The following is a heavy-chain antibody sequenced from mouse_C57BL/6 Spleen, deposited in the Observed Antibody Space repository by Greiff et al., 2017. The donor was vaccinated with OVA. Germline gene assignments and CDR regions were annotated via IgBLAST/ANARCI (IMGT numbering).Heavy chain of an antibody. J-gene: IGHJ1*03. CDR3: ARTLYGSSYRYFDV. V-gene: IGHV2-2*01. Sequence: QVQLQQSGPGLVQPSQSLSITCTVSGFSLTSYGVHWVRQSPGKGLEWLGVIWSGGSTDYNAAFISRLSISKDNSKSQVFFKMNSLQADDTAIYYCARTLYGSSYRYFDVWGTGTTVTVSS. CDR1: GFSLTSYG. CDR2: IWSGGST. D-gene: IGHD1-1*01.